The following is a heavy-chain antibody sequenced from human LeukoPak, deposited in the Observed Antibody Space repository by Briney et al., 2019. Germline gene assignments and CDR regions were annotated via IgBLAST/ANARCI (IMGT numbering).Heavy chain of an antibody. CDR3: AKVQGFFGAAYDGLDI. Sequence: GGSLRLSCAASGFTFSSYGMHWVRQAPGKGLEWVAVISDNGSNKYYADSVKGRFTSSRDNSKKTLYLQMHSLRPEDTAVYYCAKVQGFFGAAYDGLDIWGLGTMVTVSS. CDR2: ISDNGSNK. CDR1: GFTFSSYG. J-gene: IGHJ3*02. V-gene: IGHV3-30*18. D-gene: IGHD3-3*01.